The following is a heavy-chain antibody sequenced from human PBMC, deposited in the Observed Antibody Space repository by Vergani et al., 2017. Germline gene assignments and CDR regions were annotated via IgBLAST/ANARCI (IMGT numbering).Heavy chain of an antibody. CDR3: ARGITIFGVVFDV. CDR2: ISSSSSTI. J-gene: IGHJ6*02. V-gene: IGHV3-21*01. CDR1: GFTFSSYS. D-gene: IGHD3-3*01. Sequence: EVQLVESGGGLVKPGGSLRLSCAASGFTFSSYSMNWVRQAPGKGLEWVSSISSSSSTIYYADSVKGRFTISRDNAKNSLYLQMNSLRAEDTAVYYCARGITIFGVVFDVWGQGTTVTVSS.